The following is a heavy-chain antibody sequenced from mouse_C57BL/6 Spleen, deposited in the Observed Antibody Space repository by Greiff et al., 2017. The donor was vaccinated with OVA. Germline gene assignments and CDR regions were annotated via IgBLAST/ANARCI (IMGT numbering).Heavy chain of an antibody. Sequence: QVQLQQSGAELVRPGASVTLSCKASGYTFTDYEMHWVKQTPVHGLEWIGAIDPETGGTAYNQKFKGKAILTVDKSSSTAYMELRSLTSEDSAVYYCTYYYGSSWAWFAYWGQGTLVTVSA. D-gene: IGHD1-1*01. J-gene: IGHJ3*01. CDR3: TYYYGSSWAWFAY. V-gene: IGHV1-15*01. CDR1: GYTFTDYE. CDR2: IDPETGGT.